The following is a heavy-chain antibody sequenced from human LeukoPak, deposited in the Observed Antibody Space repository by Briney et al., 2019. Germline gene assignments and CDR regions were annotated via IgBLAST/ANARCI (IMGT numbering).Heavy chain of an antibody. D-gene: IGHD5-18*01. Sequence: PGGSLRLSCAASGFTFSSYGMHWVRQAPGKGLEWVAVISYDGSNKYYADSVKGRFTISRDNSKNTLYLQMNSPRAEDTAVYYCARKDRLGYSYGQGPFDFWGQGTLVTVSS. CDR3: ARKDRLGYSYGQGPFDF. V-gene: IGHV3-30*03. CDR1: GFTFSSYG. J-gene: IGHJ4*02. CDR2: ISYDGSNK.